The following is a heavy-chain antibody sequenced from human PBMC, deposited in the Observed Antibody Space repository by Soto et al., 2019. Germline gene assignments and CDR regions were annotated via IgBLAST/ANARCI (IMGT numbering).Heavy chain of an antibody. CDR1: GGSISSYY. CDR3: ARSSTVTTFTFDP. CDR2: IYYSGST. Sequence: SETLSLTCTVSGGSISSYYWSWIRQPPGKGLEWIGYIYYSGSTYYNPSLKSRVTISVDTSKNQFSLKLSSVTAADTAVYYCARSSTVTTFTFDPWGQGTLVTVSS. V-gene: IGHV4-59*08. J-gene: IGHJ5*02. D-gene: IGHD4-17*01.